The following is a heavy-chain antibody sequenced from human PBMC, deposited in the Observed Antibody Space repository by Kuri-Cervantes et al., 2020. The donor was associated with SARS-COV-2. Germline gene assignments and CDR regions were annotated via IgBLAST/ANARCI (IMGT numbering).Heavy chain of an antibody. V-gene: IGHV5-51*01. Sequence: GGSLRPSCKGSEYSFSTSWIGWVRQMPGKGLQWMGIIYPGDSDTRYSPSFQGHVTISADESISTAYLQWSSLKASDTAMYYCARLRGDMGAILPLDYFDYWGQGTLVTVSS. CDR1: EYSFSTSW. CDR2: IYPGDSDT. D-gene: IGHD3-10*01. CDR3: ARLRGDMGAILPLDYFDY. J-gene: IGHJ4*02.